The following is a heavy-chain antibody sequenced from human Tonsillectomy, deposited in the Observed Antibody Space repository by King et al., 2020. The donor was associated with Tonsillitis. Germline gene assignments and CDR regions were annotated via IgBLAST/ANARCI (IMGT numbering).Heavy chain of an antibody. Sequence: QLVQSGAEVKKPGASVKVSCKASGYTFTSYDMNWVRQAPGQGLEWMGWMNPNSGNTGYAQKFQGRVTLTGDTSTSTAYMEVSSLTSEDTAVYYCARGPIVGVTGSSDYGMDVWGQGTTVTVSS. CDR2: MNPNSGNT. D-gene: IGHD2-21*02. CDR1: GYTFTSYD. V-gene: IGHV1-8*01. CDR3: ARGPIVGVTGSSDYGMDV. J-gene: IGHJ6*02.